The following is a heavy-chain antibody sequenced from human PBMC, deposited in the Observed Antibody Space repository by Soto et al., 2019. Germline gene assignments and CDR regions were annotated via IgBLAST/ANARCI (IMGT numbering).Heavy chain of an antibody. CDR1: GGSISTYY. J-gene: IGHJ3*02. CDR2: IYYRGTT. D-gene: IGHD3-10*01. Sequence: SETLSLTCTVSGGSISTYYWSWIRQSPGKGLEWIGNIYYRGTTNYNPSLKSRLTISIDTSENHFSLKLISVTAADTAVYYCGRDGFTMVRGGDVFDIGGQGTMVPVS. V-gene: IGHV4-59*01. CDR3: GRDGFTMVRGGDVFDI.